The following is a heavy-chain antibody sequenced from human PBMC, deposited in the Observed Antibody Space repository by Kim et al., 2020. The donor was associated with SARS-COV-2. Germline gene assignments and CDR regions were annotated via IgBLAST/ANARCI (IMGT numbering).Heavy chain of an antibody. CDR2: ISSSSSYT. Sequence: GGSLRLSCAASGFTFSDYYMSWIRQAPGKGLEWVSYISSSSSYTNYADSVKGRFTISRDNAKNSLYLQMNSLRAEDTAVYYCASAVTTSGMDVWGQGTTVTVSS. J-gene: IGHJ6*02. V-gene: IGHV3-11*06. D-gene: IGHD4-17*01. CDR1: GFTFSDYY. CDR3: ASAVTTSGMDV.